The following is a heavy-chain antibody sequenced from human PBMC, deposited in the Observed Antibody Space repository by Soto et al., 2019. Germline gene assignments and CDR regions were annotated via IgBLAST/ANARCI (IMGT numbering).Heavy chain of an antibody. Sequence: ASVKVSCKASGYTFNTCAITWVRQAPGQGLEWMGWISGYNGNTNYAQTLQGRGTMTTDTSTSTAYLELRSLRSDDTAVYYCARTVEYDSIPYYYADFWGQGTLVTVSS. V-gene: IGHV1-18*01. CDR2: ISGYNGNT. J-gene: IGHJ4*01. CDR1: GYTFNTCA. CDR3: ARTVEYDSIPYYYADF. D-gene: IGHD2-21*01.